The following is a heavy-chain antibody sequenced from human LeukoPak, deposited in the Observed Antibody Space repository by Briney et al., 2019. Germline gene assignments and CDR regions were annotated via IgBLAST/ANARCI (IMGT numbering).Heavy chain of an antibody. V-gene: IGHV3-23*01. J-gene: IGHJ4*02. CDR1: GFTFSSYG. CDR3: AREGSSYYDSIGYYYFDY. D-gene: IGHD3-22*01. CDR2: ISGSGGST. Sequence: GGTLRLSCAASGFTFSSYGMSWVRQAPGKGLEWVSAISGSGGSTYYADSVKGRFTISRDNSKNTLYLQMNSLRAEDTAVYYCAREGSSYYDSIGYYYFDYWGQGTLVTVSS.